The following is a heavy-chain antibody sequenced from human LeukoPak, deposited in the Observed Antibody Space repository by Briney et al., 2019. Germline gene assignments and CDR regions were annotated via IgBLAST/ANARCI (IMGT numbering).Heavy chain of an antibody. CDR1: GYTFTSYY. V-gene: IGHV1-46*01. CDR3: ARGYCTNGVCPDFDY. D-gene: IGHD2-8*01. Sequence: VASVKVSCKASGYTFTSYYMHWVRQAPGQGLEWMGIINPSGGSTSYAQKFQGRVTMTRDMSTSTVYMELSSLRSEDTAVYYCARGYCTNGVCPDFDYWGQGTLVTVSS. J-gene: IGHJ4*02. CDR2: INPSGGST.